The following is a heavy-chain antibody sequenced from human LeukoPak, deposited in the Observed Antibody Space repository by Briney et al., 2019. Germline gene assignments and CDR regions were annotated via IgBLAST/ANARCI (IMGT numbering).Heavy chain of an antibody. CDR2: IYSAGST. CDR1: GFTVSSNS. D-gene: IGHD3-10*01. Sequence: AGGSLRLSCTVSGFTVSSNSMSWVRQAPGKGLEWVSFIYSAGSTHYSDSVKGRFTISIDNSKNTLYLQMNSLRAEDTAVYYCAKSSGGFGELNLVRYHYMDVWGKGTTVTISS. CDR3: AKSSGGFGELNLVRYHYMDV. J-gene: IGHJ6*03. V-gene: IGHV3-53*01.